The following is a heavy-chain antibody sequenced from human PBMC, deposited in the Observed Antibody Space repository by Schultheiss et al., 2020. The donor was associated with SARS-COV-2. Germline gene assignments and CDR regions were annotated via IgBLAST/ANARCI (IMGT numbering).Heavy chain of an antibody. J-gene: IGHJ1*01. CDR2: IWYDGSNK. CDR1: GFTFSSYW. V-gene: IGHV3-33*08. Sequence: GGSLRLSCAVSGFTFSSYWMSWVRQAPGKGLEWVAVIWYDGSNKYYADSVKGRFTISRDNAKSLLFLQMNSLRAEDTAVYYCGRVGRDCSHGVCYNAEYFQHWGQGTLVTVSS. CDR3: GRVGRDCSHGVCYNAEYFQH. D-gene: IGHD2-8*01.